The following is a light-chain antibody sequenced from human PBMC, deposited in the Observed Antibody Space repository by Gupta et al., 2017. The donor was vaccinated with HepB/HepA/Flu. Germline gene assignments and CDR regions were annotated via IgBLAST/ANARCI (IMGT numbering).Light chain of an antibody. Sequence: SYRLTQLPTVSVSPGQTASITCPGDKLGDKYACWYQQRPGQSPVLVIYQDSKRPSGIPERFSGSNSGNTATLTISGTHAMDEADYYCQAWDSSTVVFGGGTKLTVL. CDR1: KLGDKY. CDR3: QAWDSSTVV. J-gene: IGLJ2*01. CDR2: QDS. V-gene: IGLV3-1*01.